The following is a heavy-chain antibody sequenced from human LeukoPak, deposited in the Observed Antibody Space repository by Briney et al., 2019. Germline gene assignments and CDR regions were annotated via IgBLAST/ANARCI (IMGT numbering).Heavy chain of an antibody. V-gene: IGHV4-61*05. CDR2: IYYSEST. D-gene: IGHD3-10*01. CDR3: ARGSRYMDV. CDR1: GGSISITSYY. Sequence: SETLSLTCTVSGGSISITSYYWGWIRQPPGKGLEWIAYIYYSESTNYNPSLKSQVTISVDTSKNRFSLKLSSVTAADTAVYYCARGSRYMDVWGKGTTVTVSS. J-gene: IGHJ6*03.